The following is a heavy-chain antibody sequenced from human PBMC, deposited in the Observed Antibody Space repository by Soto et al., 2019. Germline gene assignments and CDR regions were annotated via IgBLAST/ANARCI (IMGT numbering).Heavy chain of an antibody. J-gene: IGHJ3*02. D-gene: IGHD2-15*01. V-gene: IGHV4-34*01. CDR2: INHSAST. CDR1: GGAFSGYS. CDR3: ASYSTGSTVGAFDI. Sequence: LSLTCAVYGGAFSGYSWSWIRQPPGKGLEWIGEINHSASTNYNPSLKSRVTISVDTSKNQFSLKLSSVTAADTAVYYCASYSTGSTVGAFDIWGQGTMVTVSS.